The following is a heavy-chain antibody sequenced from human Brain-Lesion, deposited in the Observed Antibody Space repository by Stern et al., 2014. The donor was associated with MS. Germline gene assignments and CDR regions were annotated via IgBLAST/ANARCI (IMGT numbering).Heavy chain of an antibody. CDR1: GYTLTELS. J-gene: IGHJ4*02. CDR2: FDPEDGET. Sequence: QVQLVQSGAEVKKPGASVKVSCKVSGYTLTELSMHWVRQAPRKGLEWMGGFDPEDGETIYAQKFQGRVTMTEDTSTDTAYMELSSPRSEDTAVYYCATLSPSAGGNYYRHFDYWGQGTLVTVSS. CDR3: ATLSPSAGGNYYRHFDY. D-gene: IGHD1-26*01. V-gene: IGHV1-24*01.